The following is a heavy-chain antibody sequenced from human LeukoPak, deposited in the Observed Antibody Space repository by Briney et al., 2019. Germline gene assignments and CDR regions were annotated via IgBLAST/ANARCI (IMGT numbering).Heavy chain of an antibody. Sequence: GGSLRLSCAASGFTFSNYAMTWVRQAPGKGLECVSVISGSGSNTDYADSVKGRFTISRDNSKNTLYLQMISLRAEDTAVYYCAKTYDGSGYYYDFDYWGQGTLVTVSS. CDR3: AKTYDGSGYYYDFDY. D-gene: IGHD3-22*01. CDR1: GFTFSNYA. CDR2: ISGSGSNT. V-gene: IGHV3-23*01. J-gene: IGHJ4*02.